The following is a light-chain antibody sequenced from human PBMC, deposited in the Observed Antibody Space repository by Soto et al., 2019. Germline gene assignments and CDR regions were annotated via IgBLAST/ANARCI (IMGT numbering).Light chain of an antibody. Sequence: EIVMTHSPSTLSVSPLERVTLSFRASQIVSIRLACYHQKPGQSPSLLIYGSSTRATGIPARFSGSGSGTEFTLTISSLQSEDFGLYYCHQYNNFWTFGQGTKVDTK. CDR1: QIVSIR. J-gene: IGKJ1*01. V-gene: IGKV3-15*01. CDR2: GSS. CDR3: HQYNNFWT.